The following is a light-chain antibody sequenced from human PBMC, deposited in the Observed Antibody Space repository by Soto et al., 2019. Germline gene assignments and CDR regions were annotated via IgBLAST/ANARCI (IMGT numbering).Light chain of an antibody. Sequence: DIQLTQSPSFLSASVGESVTFTCRASQDIRSWLAWYQQKPGQAPKFLLYAASSLQSGVPSRFTGSGSGTEFTLTISSVQPEDFATYYCQQANSLPLTFGGGTKVEIK. J-gene: IGKJ4*01. V-gene: IGKV1-12*01. CDR1: QDIRSW. CDR3: QQANSLPLT. CDR2: AAS.